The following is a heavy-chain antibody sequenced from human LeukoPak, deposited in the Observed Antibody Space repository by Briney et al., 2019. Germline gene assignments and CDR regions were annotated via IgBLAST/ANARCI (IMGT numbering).Heavy chain of an antibody. V-gene: IGHV3-30*18. CDR1: GFTFSSYG. Sequence: GGSLRLSCAASGFTFSSYGMHWVRQAPGKGLEWVAVISYDGSNKYYADSVKGRFTISRDNSKNTLYLQMNSLRAEDTAVYYCAKEGNWPYYFDYWGQGTLVTVSS. CDR3: AKEGNWPYYFDY. D-gene: IGHD1-1*01. CDR2: ISYDGSNK. J-gene: IGHJ4*02.